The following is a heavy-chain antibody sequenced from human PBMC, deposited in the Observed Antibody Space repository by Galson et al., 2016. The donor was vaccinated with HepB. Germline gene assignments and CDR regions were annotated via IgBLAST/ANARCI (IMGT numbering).Heavy chain of an antibody. CDR1: GYTFSNCW. CDR2: IDPSDSYI. D-gene: IGHD3-9*01. V-gene: IGHV5-10-1*01. Sequence: QSGAEVKKPGESLRISCKGSGYTFSNCWISWVRQMPGKGLQWVGRIDPSDSYIDYSPSFKGHVTISVDKSSSTAYLQWNSLKASDSAMYYCARDYNILTGYSSGDYWGQGTLLTVFS. CDR3: ARDYNILTGYSSGDY. J-gene: IGHJ4*02.